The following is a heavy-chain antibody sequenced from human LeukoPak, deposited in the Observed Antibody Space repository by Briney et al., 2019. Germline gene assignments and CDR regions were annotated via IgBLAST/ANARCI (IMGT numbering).Heavy chain of an antibody. V-gene: IGHV3-30*18. CDR2: ISYDGSNK. D-gene: IGHD5-18*01. J-gene: IGHJ4*02. CDR3: AKDKAMDLSFDY. CDR1: GFTFSSYG. Sequence: PGRSLRLSCAASGFTFSSYGMHWVRQAPGKGLEWVAVISYDGSNKYYADSVKGRFTISRDNSKNTLYLQVNSLRAEDTAVYYCAKDKAMDLSFDYWGQGTLVTVSS.